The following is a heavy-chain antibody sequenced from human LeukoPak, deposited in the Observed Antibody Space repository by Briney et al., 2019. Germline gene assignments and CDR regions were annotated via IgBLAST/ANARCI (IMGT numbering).Heavy chain of an antibody. D-gene: IGHD3-22*01. Sequence: SETLSLTCTVPGGSISSGSYCWSCIRQPAGKGLEWIGRIYTSGSTNYNPSLKSRVTISVDTSKNQFSLKLSSVTAADTAVYYCARGGRGVQYYYDSTGHFDLWGRGTLVTVSS. CDR3: ARGGRGVQYYYDSTGHFDL. J-gene: IGHJ2*01. CDR2: IYTSGST. V-gene: IGHV4-61*02. CDR1: GGSISSGSYC.